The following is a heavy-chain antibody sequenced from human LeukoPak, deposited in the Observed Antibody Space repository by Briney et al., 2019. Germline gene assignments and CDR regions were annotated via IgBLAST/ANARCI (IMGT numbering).Heavy chain of an antibody. D-gene: IGHD4/OR15-4a*01. V-gene: IGHV3-48*01. CDR3: ARNRDYGQTGYFDY. CDR2: ISSSGTTI. Sequence: PGGSLRLSCAASGFTFSSYSMNWVRQAPGKGLEWVSYISSSGTTIYYADSVKGRFTISRDNAKNSLYLQMNSLRAEDTAVYYCARNRDYGQTGYFDYWGQGTLVTVSS. J-gene: IGHJ4*02. CDR1: GFTFSSYS.